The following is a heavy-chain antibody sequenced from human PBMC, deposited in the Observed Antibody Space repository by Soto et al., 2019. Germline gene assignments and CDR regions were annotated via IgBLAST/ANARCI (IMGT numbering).Heavy chain of an antibody. CDR2: ISGNVGSTT. Sequence: EVQLLESGGGLAQPGGSLRLSCAVSGITFTNYAMGWVRQAPGKGLEWVSGISGNVGSTTHYADSVKGRFTISRDNSKTILFLQMTRLRSEDTAVYYCAKHRGFVAGPFDSWGQGTLVIVSS. J-gene: IGHJ4*02. CDR1: GITFTNYA. D-gene: IGHD3-10*01. V-gene: IGHV3-23*01. CDR3: AKHRGFVAGPFDS.